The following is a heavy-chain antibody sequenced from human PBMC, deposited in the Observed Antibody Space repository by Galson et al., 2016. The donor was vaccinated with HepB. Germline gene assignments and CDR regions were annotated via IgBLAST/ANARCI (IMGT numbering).Heavy chain of an antibody. CDR3: AKDAVPAARLIYTGVFDS. J-gene: IGHJ4*02. V-gene: IGHV3-23*01. Sequence: SLRLSCAASGFTFSHYAMTWVRQAPGKGLQWVSVISASGGTTSYADSVKGRFTISRDSSNNTVYLQMKSLRDDDTAVYYCAKDAVPAARLIYTGVFDSWGPGTQVTVSS. D-gene: IGHD2-2*01. CDR2: ISASGGTT. CDR1: GFTFSHYA.